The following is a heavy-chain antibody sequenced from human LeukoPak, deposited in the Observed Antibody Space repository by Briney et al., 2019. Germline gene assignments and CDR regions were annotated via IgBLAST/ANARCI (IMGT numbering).Heavy chain of an antibody. D-gene: IGHD3-9*01. CDR2: IYHSGST. CDR3: SRAIPSYDILTGYFSGHPPHDAFDI. CDR1: GYSISSGYY. Sequence: SETLSLTCTVSGYSISSGYYWGWIRQPPGKGLEWIGNIYHSGSTYYNPSLKSRVTISVDTSKNQFSLKLSSVTAADTAVYYCSRAIPSYDILTGYFSGHPPHDAFDIWGQGTMVTVSS. J-gene: IGHJ3*02. V-gene: IGHV4-38-2*02.